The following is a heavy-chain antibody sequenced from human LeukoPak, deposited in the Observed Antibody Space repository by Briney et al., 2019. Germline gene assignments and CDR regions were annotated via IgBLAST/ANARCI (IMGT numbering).Heavy chain of an antibody. V-gene: IGHV3-48*01. CDR1: GFTFSAYS. Sequence: AGGSLRLSCAASGFTFSAYSMNWLRQAPGKGLEWISYIGISSGNTKYADSVKGRFTISGDKAKNSLYLQMNSLRVEDTAVYYCARDYKYAFDNWGQGTLVTVSS. D-gene: IGHD5-24*01. CDR2: IGISSGNT. CDR3: ARDYKYAFDN. J-gene: IGHJ4*02.